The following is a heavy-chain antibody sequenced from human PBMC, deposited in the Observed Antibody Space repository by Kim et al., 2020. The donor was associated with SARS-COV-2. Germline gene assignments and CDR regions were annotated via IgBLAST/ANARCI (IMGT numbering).Heavy chain of an antibody. J-gene: IGHJ5*02. CDR3: AREGGSSYNWFDP. CDR1: GYSISSGYY. CDR2: IYHSGST. V-gene: IGHV4-38-2*02. Sequence: SETLSLTCTVSGYSISSGYYWGWIRQPPGKGLEWIGSIYHSGSTYYNPSLKSRVTISVDTSKNQFSLKLSSVTAADTAVYYCAREGGSSYNWFDPWGQGTLVTVSS. D-gene: IGHD1-26*01.